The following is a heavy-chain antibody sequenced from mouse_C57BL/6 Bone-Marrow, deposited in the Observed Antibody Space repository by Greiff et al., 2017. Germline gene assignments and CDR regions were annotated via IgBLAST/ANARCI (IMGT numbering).Heavy chain of an antibody. Sequence: VQLQQPGAEFVKPGASVKLSCKASGYTFTSYWMHWVKQRPGRGLEWIGRIDPNSGGTKYNEKFKSKATLTVDKPSSTAYMQLSSLTSEDSAVYYCARSRGNGNWAFDYWGQGTTLTVSS. V-gene: IGHV1-72*01. CDR3: ARSRGNGNWAFDY. CDR1: GYTFTSYW. J-gene: IGHJ2*01. D-gene: IGHD2-1*01. CDR2: IDPNSGGT.